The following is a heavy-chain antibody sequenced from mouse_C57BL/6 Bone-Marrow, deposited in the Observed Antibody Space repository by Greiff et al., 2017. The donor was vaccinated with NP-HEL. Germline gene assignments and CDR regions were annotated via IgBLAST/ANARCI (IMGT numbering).Heavy chain of an antibody. CDR1: GYTFTSYT. CDR3: ATPAYPPYFDY. CDR2: INPSSGYT. J-gene: IGHJ2*01. V-gene: IGHV1-4*01. D-gene: IGHD2-10*01. Sequence: QVQLQQSGAELARPGASVKMSCKASGYTFTSYTMHWVKQRPGQGLEWIGYINPSSGYTKYNQKFKDKATLTADKSSSTAYMQLSSLTSEDSAVYYGATPAYPPYFDYWGQGTTLTVSA.